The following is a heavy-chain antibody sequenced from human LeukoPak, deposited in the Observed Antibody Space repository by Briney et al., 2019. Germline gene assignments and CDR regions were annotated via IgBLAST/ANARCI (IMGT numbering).Heavy chain of an antibody. V-gene: IGHV3-23*01. D-gene: IGHD6-19*01. CDR1: GFTFSSYA. CDR3: VKRTVAGQFDY. CDR2: IDGSGANT. J-gene: IGHJ4*02. Sequence: GASLRLSCAASGFTFSSYAMSWVRQAPGKGLDWVSAIDGSGANTFYADSVKGRFTISRDNSKNTMYLQMNSLRAEDTALYFCVKRTVAGQFDYWGQGTLVTVSS.